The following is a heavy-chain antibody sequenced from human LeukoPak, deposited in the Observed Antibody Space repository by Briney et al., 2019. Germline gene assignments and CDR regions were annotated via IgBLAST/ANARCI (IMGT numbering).Heavy chain of an antibody. J-gene: IGHJ4*02. CDR1: GFTVSNNY. CDR2: IYSGGST. V-gene: IGHV3-53*01. Sequence: GGSLRLSCAASGFTVSNNYMNWVRQAPGKGLEWVSVIYSGGSTYYGDSVKGRFTISRDNSKNMVYLQMNSLRAEDTAVYYCARAKPKNMVRGLIMRRESRYYFDYWGQGTLVTVSS. CDR3: ARAKPKNMVRGLIMRRESRYYFDY. D-gene: IGHD3-10*01.